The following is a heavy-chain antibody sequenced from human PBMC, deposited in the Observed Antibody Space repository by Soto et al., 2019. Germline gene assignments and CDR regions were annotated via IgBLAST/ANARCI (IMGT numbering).Heavy chain of an antibody. J-gene: IGHJ6*02. CDR2: IIPIFGTA. CDR3: AKNTAMVPGAYYYSYGMDV. V-gene: IGHV1-69*01. D-gene: IGHD5-18*01. CDR1: GGTFSSYA. Sequence: QVQLVQSGAEVKKPGSSVKVSCKASGGTFSSYAISWVRQAPGQGLEWMGGIIPIFGTANYAQKFQGRVTITADESTSTAYMELSSLRSEDTAVYYCAKNTAMVPGAYYYSYGMDVWGQGTTVTVSS.